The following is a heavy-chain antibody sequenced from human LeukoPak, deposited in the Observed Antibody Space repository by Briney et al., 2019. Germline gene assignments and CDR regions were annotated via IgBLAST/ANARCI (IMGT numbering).Heavy chain of an antibody. CDR2: ISSSSSFI. CDR1: GFTFSSYS. CDR3: AREWGIAVIDY. J-gene: IGHJ4*02. Sequence: GGSLRLSCAASGFTFSSYSMNWVRQAPGKGLEWVSSISSSSSFIYYADSVKGRFTISRDNAKNSLYLQMNSLRAEDTAVYYCAREWGIAVIDYWGQGTLVTVSS. V-gene: IGHV3-21*01. D-gene: IGHD6-19*01.